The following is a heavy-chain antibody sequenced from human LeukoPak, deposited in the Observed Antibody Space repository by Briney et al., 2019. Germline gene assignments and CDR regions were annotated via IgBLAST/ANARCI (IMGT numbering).Heavy chain of an antibody. V-gene: IGHV4-38-2*01. Sequence: PSETLSLTRAVSGYSISSGYYWGWIRQPPGKGLEWIGSIYYSGSTYYNPSLKSRVTISVDTSKNQFSLKLSSVTAADTAVYYCARVATTTNPPQRPFDYWGQGTLVTVSS. J-gene: IGHJ4*02. CDR3: ARVATTTNPPQRPFDY. D-gene: IGHD5-12*01. CDR2: IYYSGST. CDR1: GYSISSGYY.